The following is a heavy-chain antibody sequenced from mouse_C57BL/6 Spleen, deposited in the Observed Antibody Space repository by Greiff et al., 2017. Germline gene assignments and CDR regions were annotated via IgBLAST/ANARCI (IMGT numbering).Heavy chain of an antibody. Sequence: EVQLQQSGPDLVKPGASVKISCKASGYSFTGYYMNWVKQSPEKSLEWIGEINPSTGGTTYNQKFKAKATLTVDKSSSTAYMQLKSLTSEDSAVYYCARSFYDYDGYWGQGTTLTVSS. D-gene: IGHD2-4*01. J-gene: IGHJ2*01. CDR3: ARSFYDYDGY. CDR2: INPSTGGT. V-gene: IGHV1-42*01. CDR1: GYSFTGYY.